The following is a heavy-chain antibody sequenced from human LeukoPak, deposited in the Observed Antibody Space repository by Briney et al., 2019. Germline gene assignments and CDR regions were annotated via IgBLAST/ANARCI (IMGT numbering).Heavy chain of an antibody. Sequence: SGGSLRLSCVASGLPIGDFAMHWVRQAPGPGLEWVSLISGDGVSTFFTDSVKGRFSISRDNSKNSLFLEMSSLRTEDTAMYYCARESGKFDYWGQGTLVAVSS. CDR3: ARESGKFDY. V-gene: IGHV3-43*02. J-gene: IGHJ4*02. CDR2: ISGDGVST. CDR1: GLPIGDFA.